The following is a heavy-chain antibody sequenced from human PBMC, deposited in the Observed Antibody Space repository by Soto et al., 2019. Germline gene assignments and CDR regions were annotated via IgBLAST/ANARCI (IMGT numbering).Heavy chain of an antibody. V-gene: IGHV3-66*01. Sequence: EVQLVESGGGLVQPGGSLRLSCAASGFTVSSNYMRWVRQAPGKGLEWVSVIYSGGSTYYADSVKGRFTISRDNSKNTMYLQMHSLRAEDTAVYYCARGLRPHSRITPHVDYWGQVTLVTVSS. CDR3: ARGLRPHSRITPHVDY. D-gene: IGHD6-13*01. J-gene: IGHJ4*02. CDR1: GFTVSSNY. CDR2: IYSGGST.